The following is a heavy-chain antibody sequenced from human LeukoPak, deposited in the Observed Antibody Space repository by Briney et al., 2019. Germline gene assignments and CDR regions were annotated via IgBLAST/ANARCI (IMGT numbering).Heavy chain of an antibody. CDR2: IIPIFGTA. Sequence: SVKVSCKASGGTFSSYAISWVRQAPGQGLEWMGGIIPIFGTANYAQKFQGRVTITTDESTSTAYMELSSLRSEDTAVYYCARDSGGIAARPYDFDYWGQGTLVTVSS. CDR1: GGTFSSYA. CDR3: ARDSGGIAARPYDFDY. J-gene: IGHJ4*02. D-gene: IGHD6-6*01. V-gene: IGHV1-69*05.